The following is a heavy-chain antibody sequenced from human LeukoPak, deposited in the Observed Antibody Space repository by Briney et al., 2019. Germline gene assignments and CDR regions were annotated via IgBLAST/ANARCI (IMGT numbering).Heavy chain of an antibody. CDR3: AHRGGT. J-gene: IGHJ4*02. Sequence: SGPTLVNPTQTLTLTCTFPVFSLSTSGVGVCWIRQPPGKPLEWLVLIYWNDDKRYSPSLKIRLTSTKDTSTNQVVLTMTNMDPVDTATYYCAHRGGTWGQGTLVTVSS. CDR1: VFSLSTSGVG. CDR2: IYWNDDK. V-gene: IGHV2-5*01. D-gene: IGHD3-16*01.